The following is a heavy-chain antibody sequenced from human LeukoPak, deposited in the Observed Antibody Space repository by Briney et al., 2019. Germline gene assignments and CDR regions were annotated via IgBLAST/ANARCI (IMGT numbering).Heavy chain of an antibody. CDR1: GGSIRSGDYY. CDR2: IYYSGSA. D-gene: IGHD3-10*01. J-gene: IGHJ4*02. Sequence: SETLSLTCTVSGGSIRSGDYYWSWIRQPPGKGLEWIGYIYYSGSAYYNPSLKSRVVISIDTSKNQFSLELNSVTAADTAVYYSAREGTMVRGVINYWGQGTLVTVSS. V-gene: IGHV4-61*08. CDR3: AREGTMVRGVINY.